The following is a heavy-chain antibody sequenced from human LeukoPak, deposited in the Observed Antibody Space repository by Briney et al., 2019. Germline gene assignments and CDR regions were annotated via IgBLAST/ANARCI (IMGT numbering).Heavy chain of an antibody. J-gene: IGHJ6*04. Sequence: GGSLTLSCATSGFTFSGYWMSWLRQAPGKGLEWVANIKQDGGEKYYVDSVKGRFTISRDNAKNSLYLQMNSLRAEDTAVYYCARDRGFGQADVWGKGTTVTVSS. CDR2: IKQDGGEK. CDR1: GFTFSGYW. CDR3: ARDRGFGQADV. D-gene: IGHD3-10*01. V-gene: IGHV3-7*01.